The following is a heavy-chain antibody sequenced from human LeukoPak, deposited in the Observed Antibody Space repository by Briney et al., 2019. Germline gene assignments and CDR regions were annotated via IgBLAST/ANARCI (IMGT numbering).Heavy chain of an antibody. J-gene: IGHJ4*02. V-gene: IGHV1-18*01. D-gene: IGHD3-10*01. CDR2: ISAYNGNT. CDR3: ARTVKQWFGESRGTLDY. Sequence: GASVKVSCKASGYTFTSYGISWVRQAPGQGLEWMGWISAYNGNTNYAQKLQGRVTMTADTSTSTAYMELRSLRSDDTAVYYCARTVKQWFGESRGTLDYWGQGTLVTVSS. CDR1: GYTFTSYG.